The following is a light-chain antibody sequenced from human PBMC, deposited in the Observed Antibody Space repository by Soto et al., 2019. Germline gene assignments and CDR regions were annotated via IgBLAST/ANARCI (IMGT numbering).Light chain of an antibody. CDR2: GAS. CDR1: HSVSSSY. Sequence: EIVLTQSPGTLSLSPGERATLSCRVGHSVSSSYLAWYQQKHGQAPRLIIYGASSRETGIPDRFSGSGSGTEFTLTISRLEPEDFEVDDCQQYGSSPITFGQGTRLEIK. J-gene: IGKJ5*01. CDR3: QQYGSSPIT. V-gene: IGKV3-20*01.